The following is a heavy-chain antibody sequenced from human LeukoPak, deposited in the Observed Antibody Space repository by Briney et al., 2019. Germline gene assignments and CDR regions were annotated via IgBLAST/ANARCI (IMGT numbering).Heavy chain of an antibody. CDR1: GLTLGDYA. CDR3: AKIPPGYCSAGSCYLDY. V-gene: IGHV3-23*01. CDR2: ISSSGRDT. Sequence: GGSLRLSCAASGLTLGDYAMSWVRQAPGKGLEWVSTISSSGRDTYYADSVKGRFTISRDNSKNTLYLQMNSLRAEDTAVFYCAKIPPGYCSAGSCYLDYWGQGTLVTVSS. J-gene: IGHJ4*02. D-gene: IGHD2-15*01.